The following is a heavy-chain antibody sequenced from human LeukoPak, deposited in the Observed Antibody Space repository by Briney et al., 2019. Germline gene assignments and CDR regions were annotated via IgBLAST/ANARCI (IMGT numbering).Heavy chain of an antibody. V-gene: IGHV1-69*01. D-gene: IGHD3-10*01. CDR2: IIPIFGTA. CDR3: ARAPGHYYGSGSYSIDY. Sequence: SVKVSCKASGGPFSSYAISWVRQAPGQGLEWMGGIIPIFGTANYAQTFQGRVTITADESTTTAYMELSSLRSEDTAVYYCARAPGHYYGSGSYSIDYWGQGTLVTVSS. CDR1: GGPFSSYA. J-gene: IGHJ4*02.